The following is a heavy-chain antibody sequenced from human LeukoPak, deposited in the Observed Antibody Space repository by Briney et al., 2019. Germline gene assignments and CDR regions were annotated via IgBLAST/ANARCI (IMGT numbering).Heavy chain of an antibody. V-gene: IGHV4-39*07. CDR1: GGSISSSSYY. J-gene: IGHJ6*02. D-gene: IGHD3-10*01. CDR2: IYYSGST. CDR3: ARAGLGEGPYYYYGMDV. Sequence: SETLSLTCTVSGGSISSSSYYWGWIRQPPGKGLEWIGGIYYSGSTYYNPSLKSRVTISVDRSKNQFSLKLSSVTAADTAVYYCARAGLGEGPYYYYGMDVWGQGTTVTVSS.